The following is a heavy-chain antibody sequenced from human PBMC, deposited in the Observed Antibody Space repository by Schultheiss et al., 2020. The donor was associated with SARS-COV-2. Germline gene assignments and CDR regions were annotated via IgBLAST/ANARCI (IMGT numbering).Heavy chain of an antibody. V-gene: IGHV3-23*01. CDR3: AKGWKTIFGVVIMDYYFDY. CDR2: ISGDGGST. J-gene: IGHJ4*02. Sequence: GGSLRLSCAASGFTFSRLGMNWVRQAPGKGLEWVSAISGDGGSTYYADSVKGRFTISRDNSKNTLYLQMNSLRTEDTAVYFCAKGWKTIFGVVIMDYYFDYWGQGTLVTVSS. D-gene: IGHD3-3*01. CDR1: GFTFSRLG.